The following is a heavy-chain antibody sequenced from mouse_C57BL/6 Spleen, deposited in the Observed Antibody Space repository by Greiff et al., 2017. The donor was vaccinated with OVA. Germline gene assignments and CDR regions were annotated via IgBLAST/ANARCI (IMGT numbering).Heavy chain of an antibody. J-gene: IGHJ2*01. V-gene: IGHV2-2*01. Sequence: VKLQESGPGLVQPSQSLSITCTVSGFSLTSYGVHWVRQSPGKGLEWLGVIWSGGSTDYNAAFISRLSISKDNSKSQVFFKMNSLQADDTAIYYCARIYDGYFDYWGQGTTLTVSS. D-gene: IGHD2-3*01. CDR1: GFSLTSYG. CDR2: IWSGGST. CDR3: ARIYDGYFDY.